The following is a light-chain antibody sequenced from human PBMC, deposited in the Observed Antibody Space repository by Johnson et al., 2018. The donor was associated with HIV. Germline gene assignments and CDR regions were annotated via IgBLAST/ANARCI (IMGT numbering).Light chain of an antibody. Sequence: QSVLTQSPSVSAAPGQKVTISCSGSSSTIGNNYISWYQLLPGTPPKLLIYDNNKRPSGIPDRFSGSKSATSATLAITGLQTGDEADYYCGTGDSRLSGGHVFGTGTKVAVL. V-gene: IGLV1-51*01. CDR3: GTGDSRLSGGHV. J-gene: IGLJ1*01. CDR2: DNN. CDR1: SSTIGNNY.